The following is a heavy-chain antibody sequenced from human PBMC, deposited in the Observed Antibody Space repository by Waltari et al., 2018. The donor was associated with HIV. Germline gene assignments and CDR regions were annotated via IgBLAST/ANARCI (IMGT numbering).Heavy chain of an antibody. J-gene: IGHJ4*02. D-gene: IGHD2-15*01. CDR3: ARQPCSGGSRKGGFDY. CDR2: IYSCWST. V-gene: IGHV4-59*08. Sequence: QVQLQESGPGLVKPSETLSLTCTVSSDSFNNYYWSWIRQPPGKGLEWNGHIYSCWSTHYHPSPQSRLTITVDTARKQFSLGLTSVTAADTAVYYCARQPCSGGSRKGGFDYWGQGTLVTVSS. CDR1: SDSFNNYY.